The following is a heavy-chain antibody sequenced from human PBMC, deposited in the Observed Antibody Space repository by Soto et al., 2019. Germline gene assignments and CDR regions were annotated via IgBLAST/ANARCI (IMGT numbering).Heavy chain of an antibody. J-gene: IGHJ4*02. CDR1: GFTFSSYS. Sequence: EVQLVESGGGLVKPGGSLRLSCAASGFTFSSYSMNWVRQAPGKGLEWVSSISGSSGYIYYADAVKGRFTISRDNAKNSLYLQMNSLRAEDTAVYYCARDPMAAAHYYFDYWGQGTLVTVSS. D-gene: IGHD6-13*01. V-gene: IGHV3-21*01. CDR3: ARDPMAAAHYYFDY. CDR2: ISGSSGYI.